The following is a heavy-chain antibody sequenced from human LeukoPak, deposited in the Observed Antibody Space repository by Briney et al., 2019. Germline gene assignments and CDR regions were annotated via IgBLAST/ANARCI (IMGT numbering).Heavy chain of an antibody. CDR3: ARAHYSNYAGLRDPNPY. CDR1: AFTFSDYY. CDR2: ISSSGSTI. D-gene: IGHD4-11*01. J-gene: IGHJ4*02. Sequence: GGSLRLSCAASAFTFSDYYMSWIRQAPGKGLEWVSYISSSGSTIYYADSVKGRFTISRDNAKNSPYLQMNSLRAEDTAVYYCARAHYSNYAGLRDPNPYWGQGTLVTVSS. V-gene: IGHV3-11*04.